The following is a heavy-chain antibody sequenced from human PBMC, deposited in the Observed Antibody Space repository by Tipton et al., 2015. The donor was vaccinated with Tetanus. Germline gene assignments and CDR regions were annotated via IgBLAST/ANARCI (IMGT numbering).Heavy chain of an antibody. V-gene: IGHV1-18*04. CDR1: GYAFSSYG. D-gene: IGHD2-15*01. CDR3: ARGGSSPY. Sequence: QVQLMQSGAEVKRSGASVKVSCKVSGYAFSSYGINWVRQAPGRGLEWVGSISPYTGNTNYAQNLQGRVTMTRDTSTTTAYMELRSLRSDDTAVYYCARGGSSPYWGQGTLVIVSS. J-gene: IGHJ4*02. CDR2: ISPYTGNT.